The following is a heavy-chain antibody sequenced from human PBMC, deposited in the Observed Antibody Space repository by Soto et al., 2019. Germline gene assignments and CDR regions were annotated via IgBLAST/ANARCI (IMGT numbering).Heavy chain of an antibody. J-gene: IGHJ4*02. Sequence: VKVSCKASGGTFGSYAFSWVRQAPGQGLEWMGGIIPVSGAAHYAQKFQGRVTITADESTSTAYMELSSLSSQDTAVYYCATALGCRSTSCTLDYWGQGTRVTVSS. CDR2: IIPVSGAA. CDR3: ATALGCRSTSCTLDY. D-gene: IGHD2-2*01. CDR1: GGTFGSYA. V-gene: IGHV1-69*01.